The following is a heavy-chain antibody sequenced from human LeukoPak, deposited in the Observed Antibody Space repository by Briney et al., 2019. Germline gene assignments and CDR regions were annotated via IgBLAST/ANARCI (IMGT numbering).Heavy chain of an antibody. CDR2: VSGSGGST. J-gene: IGHJ4*02. Sequence: LAGGSLTLSCPASGFTASSPAMSWARQAPGKGLEWVPGVSGSGGSTDYADSVKGRFTIARENFKNTMYLRMDSLGAEDTAVYYCARYGSGSYAISTDWGQGTLVTVSS. V-gene: IGHV3-23*01. CDR1: GFTASSPA. CDR3: ARYGSGSYAISTD. D-gene: IGHD3-10*01.